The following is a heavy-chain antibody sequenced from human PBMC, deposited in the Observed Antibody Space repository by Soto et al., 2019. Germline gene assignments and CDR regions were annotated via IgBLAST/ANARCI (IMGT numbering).Heavy chain of an antibody. V-gene: IGHV4-30-4*01. CDR2: IYYSGST. CDR3: ARGSGLWRDIVVVVAAPGYYYYGMDV. Sequence: PSETLSLTCTVSGGSISSGDYYWSWIRQTPGKGLEWIGYIYYSGSTNYNPSLKSRLTISVDTSKNQFSLKLSSVTAADTAVYYCARGSGLWRDIVVVVAAPGYYYYGMDVWGQGTTVTVSS. CDR1: GGSISSGDYY. J-gene: IGHJ6*02. D-gene: IGHD2-15*01.